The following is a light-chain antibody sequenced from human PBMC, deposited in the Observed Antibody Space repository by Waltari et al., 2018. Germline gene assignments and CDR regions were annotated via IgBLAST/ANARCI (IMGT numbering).Light chain of an antibody. CDR3: QSANSNGTFVV. CDR1: ALPKQY. CDR2: KDS. Sequence: SYELTQPPSVSVSTAQTPRIPCSGDALPKQYADWYQQKPGQAPVLVIFKDSERPSGIPERFSGSSSGTTVTLTISGVQAEDEADYYCQSANSNGTFVVFGGGTKLSVL. V-gene: IGLV3-25*03. J-gene: IGLJ2*01.